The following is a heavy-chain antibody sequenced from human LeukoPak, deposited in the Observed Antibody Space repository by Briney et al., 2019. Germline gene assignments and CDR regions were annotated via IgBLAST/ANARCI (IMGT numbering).Heavy chain of an antibody. D-gene: IGHD4-17*01. CDR3: ARESAGTTVTYDAFDI. Sequence: GASVKVSCKASGYTFTSYAMNWVRQAPGQGLEWMGWINTNTGNPTYAQGFTGRFVFSLDTSVSTAYLQISSLKAEDTAVYYCARESAGTTVTYDAFDIWGQGTMVTVPS. J-gene: IGHJ3*02. CDR2: INTNTGNP. V-gene: IGHV7-4-1*02. CDR1: GYTFTSYA.